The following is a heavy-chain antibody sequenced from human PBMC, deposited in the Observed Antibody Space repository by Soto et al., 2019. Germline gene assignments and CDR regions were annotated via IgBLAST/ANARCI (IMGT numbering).Heavy chain of an antibody. D-gene: IGHD2-15*01. CDR2: ISADNGNT. CDR3: ARDMAGYCSGGSCYYYYMDV. CDR1: GYTFTSYG. Sequence: GASVTVSCKASGYTFTSYGISWVRPAPRQGLEWMGWISADNGNTNYAQKLQGRVTITTDTSASTAYMELSSLRSEDTAVYYCARDMAGYCSGGSCYYYYMDVWGKGTTVTVSS. J-gene: IGHJ6*03. V-gene: IGHV1-18*01.